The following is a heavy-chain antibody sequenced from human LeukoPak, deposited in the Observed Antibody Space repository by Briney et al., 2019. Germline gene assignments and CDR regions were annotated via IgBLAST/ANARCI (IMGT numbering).Heavy chain of an antibody. CDR2: IIPIFGAA. CDR1: GGTFSSYA. J-gene: IGHJ4*02. Sequence: SVKVSCKASGGTFSSYAISWVRQAPGQGLEWMGRIIPIFGAANYAQKFQGRVTITTDESTSTAYMELSSLRSEDTAVYYCASPKEIAAAGTQVGFDYWGQGTLVTVSS. D-gene: IGHD6-13*01. CDR3: ASPKEIAAAGTQVGFDY. V-gene: IGHV1-69*05.